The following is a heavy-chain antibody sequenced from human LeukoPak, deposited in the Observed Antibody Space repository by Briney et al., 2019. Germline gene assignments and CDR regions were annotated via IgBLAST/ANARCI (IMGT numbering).Heavy chain of an antibody. CDR2: ISSSSSTI. Sequence: GGSLRLSCAASGFTFSSNSMNWVRQAPGKGLEWVSYISSSSSTIYYAESVEGRFTISRDNAKNSLYLQMNSLRADDTAVYYCARGLDSWGQGTLVTVSS. J-gene: IGHJ4*02. CDR1: GFTFSSNS. V-gene: IGHV3-48*01. CDR3: ARGLDS.